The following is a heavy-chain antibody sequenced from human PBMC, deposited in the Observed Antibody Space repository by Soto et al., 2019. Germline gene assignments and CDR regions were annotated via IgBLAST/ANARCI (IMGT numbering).Heavy chain of an antibody. CDR1: GYTFTSYY. D-gene: IGHD6-19*01. CDR2: INPSGGST. J-gene: IGHJ6*02. CDR3: AREIVAGLNYYYYGMDV. Sequence: ASVKVSCKASGYTFTSYYMHWVRQAPGQGLEWMGIINPSGGSTSYAQKFQGRVTMTRNTSTSTVYMELSSLRSEDTAVYYCAREIVAGLNYYYYGMDVWGQGITVTVSS. V-gene: IGHV1-46*01.